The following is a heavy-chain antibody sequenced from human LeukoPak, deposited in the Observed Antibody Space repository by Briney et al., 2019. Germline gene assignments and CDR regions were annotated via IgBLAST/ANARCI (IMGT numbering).Heavy chain of an antibody. CDR3: TRKHDYGDFPFDY. CDR2: IYPADSET. Sequence: GESLKISCKGSGYTFASYWIGWVRQMPGKGLEWVGIIYPADSETRYSPSFQGQVTISADKSISTAYLQWSSLKASDTAMYYCTRKHDYGDFPFDYWGQGTLVTVSS. D-gene: IGHD4-17*01. V-gene: IGHV5-51*01. CDR1: GYTFASYW. J-gene: IGHJ4*02.